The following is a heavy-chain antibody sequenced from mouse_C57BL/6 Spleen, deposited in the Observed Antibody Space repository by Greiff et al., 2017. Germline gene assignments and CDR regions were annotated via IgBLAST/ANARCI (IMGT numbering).Heavy chain of an antibody. J-gene: IGHJ2*01. CDR2: ISSGGSYT. CDR1: GFTFSSYG. V-gene: IGHV5-6*01. CDR3: ARPYYGSRGDYFDY. Sequence: EVKLMESGGDLVKPGGSLKLSCAASGFTFSSYGMSWVRQTPDKRLEWVATISSGGSYTYYPDSVKGRFTISRDNAKNTLYLQMSSLKSEDTAMYYCARPYYGSRGDYFDYWGQGTTLTVSS. D-gene: IGHD1-1*01.